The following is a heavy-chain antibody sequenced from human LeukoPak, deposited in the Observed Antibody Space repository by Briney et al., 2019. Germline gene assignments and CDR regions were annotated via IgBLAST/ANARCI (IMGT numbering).Heavy chain of an antibody. Sequence: SEALSLTCTVSGGSISSYYWSWIRQPPGKGLEWIGYIYYSGSTNYNPSLKSRVTISVDTSKNQFSLKLSSVTAADTAVYYCARHRSSGWQAGPFDYWGQGTLVTVSS. V-gene: IGHV4-59*01. CDR2: IYYSGST. CDR3: ARHRSSGWQAGPFDY. D-gene: IGHD6-19*01. J-gene: IGHJ4*02. CDR1: GGSISSYY.